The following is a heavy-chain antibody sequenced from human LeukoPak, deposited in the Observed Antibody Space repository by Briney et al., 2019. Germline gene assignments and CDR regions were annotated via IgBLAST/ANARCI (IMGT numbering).Heavy chain of an antibody. J-gene: IGHJ4*02. D-gene: IGHD6-19*01. CDR1: GFTFSSYG. Sequence: GGSLRLSCAASGFTFSSYGMHWVRQAPGKGLEWVAVIWYDGSNKYYADSVKGRFTISRDNSKNTLYLQMNSLRAEDTAVYYCARDLRIAVAGSLGLDYWGQGTLVTVSS. CDR3: ARDLRIAVAGSLGLDY. V-gene: IGHV3-33*01. CDR2: IWYDGSNK.